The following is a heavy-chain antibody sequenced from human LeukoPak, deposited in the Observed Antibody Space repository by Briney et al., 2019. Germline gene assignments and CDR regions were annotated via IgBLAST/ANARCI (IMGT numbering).Heavy chain of an antibody. CDR2: IYPRDGST. CDR3: ARDQEGFDY. V-gene: IGHV1-46*01. J-gene: IGHJ4*02. CDR1: GYTFTSNY. Sequence: ASVTVSCTASGYTFTSNYIHWVRQAPGQGLEWMGMIYPRDGSTGYAQKFQGRVTVTRDTSTSTVHMELSGLRSEDTAVYYCARDQEGFDYWGQGTLVTVSS.